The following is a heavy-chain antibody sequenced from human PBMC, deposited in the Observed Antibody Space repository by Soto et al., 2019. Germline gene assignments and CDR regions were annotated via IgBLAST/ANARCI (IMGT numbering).Heavy chain of an antibody. Sequence: LSLTCTVSGGSISSGGYYWSWIRQHPGKGLEWIGYIYYSGSTYYNPSLKSRVTISVDTSKNQFSLKLSSVTAADTAVYYCATNRLEGFDYWGQGTLVTVSS. CDR1: GGSISSGGYY. V-gene: IGHV4-31*03. CDR3: ATNRLEGFDY. J-gene: IGHJ4*02. CDR2: IYYSGST.